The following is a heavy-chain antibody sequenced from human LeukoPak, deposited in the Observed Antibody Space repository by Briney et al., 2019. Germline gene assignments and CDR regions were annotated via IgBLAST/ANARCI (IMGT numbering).Heavy chain of an antibody. J-gene: IGHJ6*02. D-gene: IGHD1/OR15-1a*01. V-gene: IGHV4-59*01. Sequence: PSETLSLTCTVSGGSISSYYWSWIRQPPGKGLEWIGYIYYSGSTNYNPSLKSRVTISVDTSKNQFSLKLSSVTAADTAVYYCARDQVVQNNELHYYYGMDVWGQGTTVTVSS. CDR3: ARDQVVQNNELHYYYGMDV. CDR1: GGSISSYY. CDR2: IYYSGST.